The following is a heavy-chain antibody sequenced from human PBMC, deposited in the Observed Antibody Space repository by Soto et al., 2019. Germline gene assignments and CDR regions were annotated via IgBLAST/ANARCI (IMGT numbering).Heavy chain of an antibody. J-gene: IGHJ5*02. Sequence: QVQLVQSGAEVKKPGASVKVSCKASGYTFTDYGISWVRQAPGQGLEWMGWISAYNGNTNYAQKLQGRVTMTRDTSTNTAYMELRSLRFDDTAVYYCAIDEGSYQLPGNWLDPWGQGSLVTVSS. CDR2: ISAYNGNT. V-gene: IGHV1-18*01. CDR1: GYTFTDYG. D-gene: IGHD2-2*01. CDR3: AIDEGSYQLPGNWLDP.